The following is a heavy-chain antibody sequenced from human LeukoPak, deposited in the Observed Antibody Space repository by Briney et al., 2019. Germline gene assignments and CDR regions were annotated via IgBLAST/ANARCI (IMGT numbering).Heavy chain of an antibody. CDR1: GGTFSSYA. J-gene: IGHJ3*02. D-gene: IGHD3-22*01. V-gene: IGHV1-69*13. CDR3: AKDGFSVDSSPPHAFDI. Sequence: GASVKVSCKASGGTFSSYAISWVRQAPGQGLEWMGGIIPIFGTANYAQKFQGRVTITADESTSTAYMELSSLRSEDTALYYCAKDGFSVDSSPPHAFDIWGQGTMVTVSS. CDR2: IIPIFGTA.